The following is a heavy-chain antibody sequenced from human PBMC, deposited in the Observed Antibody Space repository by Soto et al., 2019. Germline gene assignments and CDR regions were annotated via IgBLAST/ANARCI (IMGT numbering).Heavy chain of an antibody. J-gene: IGHJ5*02. CDR3: ARRESFGTLNWFDP. CDR1: GYTFINYD. Sequence: QVQLVQSGAEVKEPGASVRVSCKSSGYTFINYDISWVRQATGQGLQWMGWMNPGSGKTGYANKFQCRVTMTRDASTSTAHLELSSLRSEDTAVYYCARRESFGTLNWFDPWGQGTLVTGSS. V-gene: IGHV1-8*02. D-gene: IGHD3-16*01. CDR2: MNPGSGKT.